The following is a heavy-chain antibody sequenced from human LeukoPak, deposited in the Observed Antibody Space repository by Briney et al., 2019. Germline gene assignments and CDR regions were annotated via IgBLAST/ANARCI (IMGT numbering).Heavy chain of an antibody. CDR1: GGSISSSSYY. Sequence: SETLSLTCTVSGGSISSSSYYWGWIRQPPGKGLEWIGSIYRSGSTNYNPSLKSRVTISVDTSKNQFSLKVSSVTAADTAVYYCARGDCSSTICYSPMDVWGKGTTVTVSS. V-gene: IGHV4-39*07. CDR3: ARGDCSSTICYSPMDV. J-gene: IGHJ6*03. CDR2: IYRSGST. D-gene: IGHD2-2*01.